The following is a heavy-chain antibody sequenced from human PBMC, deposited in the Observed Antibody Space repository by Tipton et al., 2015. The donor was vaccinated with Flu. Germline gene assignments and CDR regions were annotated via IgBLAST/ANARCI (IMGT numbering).Heavy chain of an antibody. V-gene: IGHV1-8*01. CDR3: AICSITSWSYYYYGMDV. J-gene: IGHJ6*02. Sequence: QVQLVQSGAEVKKPGASVKVSCKASGYTFTSYDINWVRQATGQGLEWMGWMDPNSGNTGYAQKFQGRVTMTRNTSISTAYMELSSLRSEDTAVYYWAICSITSWSYYYYGMDVWGQGTTVPVSS. D-gene: IGHD2-2*01. CDR1: GYTFTSYD. CDR2: MDPNSGNT.